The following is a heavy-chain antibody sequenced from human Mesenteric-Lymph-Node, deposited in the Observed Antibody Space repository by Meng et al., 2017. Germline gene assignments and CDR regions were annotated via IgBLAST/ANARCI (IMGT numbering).Heavy chain of an antibody. V-gene: IGHV3-66*02. J-gene: IGHJ4*02. D-gene: IGHD2-2*01. CDR3: ARRYCSSTSCHEDYFDY. CDR2: IYSGGST. CDR1: GFTVSSNY. Sequence: GESLKISCAASGFTVSSNYMSWVRQAPGKGLEWVSVIYSGGSTYYADSVKGRFTISRDNSKNTLYLQMNSLRAEDTAVYYCARRYCSSTSCHEDYFDYWGQGTLVTVSS.